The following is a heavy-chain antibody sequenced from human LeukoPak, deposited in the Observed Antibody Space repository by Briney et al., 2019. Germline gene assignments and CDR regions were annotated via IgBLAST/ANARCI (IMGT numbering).Heavy chain of an antibody. D-gene: IGHD3-10*01. CDR2: IYYSGST. CDR1: GGSISSGDYY. CDR3: ARGLRGSGSAAYYFDY. J-gene: IGHJ4*02. V-gene: IGHV4-30-4*01. Sequence: PSETLSLTCTVSGGSISSGDYYWSWIRQPPGKGLEWIGYIYYSGSTYYNPSLKSRVTISVDTSKNQFSLKLSSVTAADTAVYYCARGLRGSGSAAYYFDYWGQGTLVTVSS.